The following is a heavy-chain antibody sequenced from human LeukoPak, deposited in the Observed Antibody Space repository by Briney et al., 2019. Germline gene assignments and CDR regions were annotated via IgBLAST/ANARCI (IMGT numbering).Heavy chain of an antibody. CDR3: ARGGLIQVTGTTPFDY. CDR1: GDSVSSNSAA. J-gene: IGHJ4*02. CDR2: TYYRSKWYN. V-gene: IGHV6-1*01. D-gene: IGHD1-20*01. Sequence: SQTLSLTCAISGDSVSSNSAAWNWIRQSPSRGLEWLGRTYYRSKWYNDYAVSVKSRITINPDTSKNQFSLQLNSVTPEDTAVYYCARGGLIQVTGTTPFDYWGRGTLVTVSS.